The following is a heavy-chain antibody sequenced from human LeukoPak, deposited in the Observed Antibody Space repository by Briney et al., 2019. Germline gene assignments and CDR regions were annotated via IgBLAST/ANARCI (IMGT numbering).Heavy chain of an antibody. CDR1: GGSISTYY. CDR2: VYHSGNT. J-gene: IGHJ4*02. Sequence: PSETLSLTCTVSGGSISTYYWTWVRQPPGKGLEWLGYVYHSGNTFYNPSLETRVTISLDTSKNQFSLDLKSVTAADTAVYYCARAAYSFGHFDYWGQGTLVTVSS. D-gene: IGHD5-18*01. CDR3: ARAAYSFGHFDY. V-gene: IGHV4-59*01.